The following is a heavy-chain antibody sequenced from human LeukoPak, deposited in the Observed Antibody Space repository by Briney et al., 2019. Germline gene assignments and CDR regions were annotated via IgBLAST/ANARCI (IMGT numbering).Heavy chain of an antibody. Sequence: SETLSLTCTVSGGSISSGSYYWSWIRQPAGKGLEWIGSIYYSGSTYYNPSLKSRVTISVDTSKNQFSLKLSSVTAADTAKYYCATDKGPYSGSWYPNWFDPWGQGTLVTVSS. V-gene: IGHV4-39*07. CDR2: IYYSGST. CDR1: GGSISSGSYY. D-gene: IGHD6-13*01. J-gene: IGHJ5*02. CDR3: ATDKGPYSGSWYPNWFDP.